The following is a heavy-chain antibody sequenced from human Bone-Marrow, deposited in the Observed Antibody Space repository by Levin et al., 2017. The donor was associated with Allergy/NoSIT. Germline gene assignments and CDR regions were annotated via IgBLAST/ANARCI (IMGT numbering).Heavy chain of an antibody. CDR3: ARDWAAARVFDY. CDR2: IDYSGNT. J-gene: IGHJ4*02. CDR1: GGSISSGGFH. D-gene: IGHD6-6*01. V-gene: IGHV4-31*03. Sequence: TTSETLSLTCTVSGGSISSGGFHWSWIRQHPGKGLEWIGYIDYSGNTYYNPSLKSRVTISMDTSKNQFSLRLSSVTAADTAVYYCARDWAAARVFDYWGQGTLVTVSS.